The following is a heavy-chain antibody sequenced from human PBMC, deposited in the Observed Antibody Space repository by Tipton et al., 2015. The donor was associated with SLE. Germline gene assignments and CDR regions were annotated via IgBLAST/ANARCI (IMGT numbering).Heavy chain of an antibody. CDR1: EGTFSRYA. V-gene: IGHV1-69*05. J-gene: IGHJ6*02. CDR3: ARNGGAVRYCYGVEV. D-gene: IGHD2-8*01. Sequence: QSGAEVKKPGSSVKVSCKASEGTFSRYAISWVRQAPGQGLEWMGGINPLCGTANYAQKLQGRVTITTDESTSTAYMELSSLRSEDTAVYYCARNGGAVRYCYGVEVWGQGTTVTVSS. CDR2: INPLCGTA.